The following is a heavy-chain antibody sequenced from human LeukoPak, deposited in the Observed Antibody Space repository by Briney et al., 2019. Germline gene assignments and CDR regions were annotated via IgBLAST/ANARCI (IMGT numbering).Heavy chain of an antibody. CDR3: ATDLDYGGNPNNGY. D-gene: IGHD4-23*01. J-gene: IGHJ4*02. CDR1: GGTFSSYA. CDR2: IIPIFGTA. V-gene: IGHV1-69*06. Sequence: SVKVSCKASGGTFSSYAISWVRQAPGQGLEWIGGIIPIFGTANYAQKFQGRVTMTEDTSTDTAYMELSSLRSEDTAVYYCATDLDYGGNPNNGYWGQGTLVTVSS.